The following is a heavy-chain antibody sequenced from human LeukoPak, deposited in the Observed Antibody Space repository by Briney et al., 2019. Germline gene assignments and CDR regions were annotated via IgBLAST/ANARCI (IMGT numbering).Heavy chain of an antibody. V-gene: IGHV3-48*03. CDR1: GFTFSSYE. CDR2: ISSSGSTI. D-gene: IGHD3-22*01. CDR3: AVAYSSSGYYPVDY. Sequence: GGSLRLSCAASGFTFSSYEMNWVRQAPGKGLEWVSYISSSGSTIYYADSVKGRFTISRDNAKNSLYLQMNSLRAEDTAVYYCAVAYSSSGYYPVDYWGQGTLVTVSS. J-gene: IGHJ4*02.